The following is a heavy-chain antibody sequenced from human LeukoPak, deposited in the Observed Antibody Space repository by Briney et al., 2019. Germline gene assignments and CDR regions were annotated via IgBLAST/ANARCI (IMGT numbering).Heavy chain of an antibody. D-gene: IGHD2-8*01. CDR1: GFTSSSAP. CDR2: IGGSGGNT. Sequence: PGGSLRLSCAASGFTSSSAPMSWVRQAPGKGLEWVSVIGGSGGNTNYADSVRGRFTISRDNSENTLYLQMNSLRAEDTAVYYCSQWHTVDYWGQGTLVTVSS. V-gene: IGHV3-23*01. CDR3: SQWHTVDY. J-gene: IGHJ4*02.